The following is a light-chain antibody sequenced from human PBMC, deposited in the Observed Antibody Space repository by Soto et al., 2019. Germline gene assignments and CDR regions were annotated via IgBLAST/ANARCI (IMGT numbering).Light chain of an antibody. CDR1: QSVSNF. CDR3: QHFGNSLWT. V-gene: IGKV3-11*01. J-gene: IGKJ1*01. CDR2: DAS. Sequence: EIVLTQSPATLSLSPGERATLSCRASQSVSNFLAWYQQIPGQAPSLLIYDASNRATGIPARFSGSGSGTDFTLTISSLEPEDFAVYYCQHFGNSLWTFGQGTKVDIK.